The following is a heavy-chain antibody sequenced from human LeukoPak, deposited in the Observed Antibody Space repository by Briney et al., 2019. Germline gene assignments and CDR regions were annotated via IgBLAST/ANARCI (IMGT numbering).Heavy chain of an antibody. CDR3: ARAGGSYYGY. D-gene: IGHD1-26*01. J-gene: IGHJ4*02. Sequence: GASVKVSCKASGGTFSSYAISWVRQAPGQGLEWMGRIIPILGIANYAQKFQGRVTTTADKSTSTAYMELSSLRSEDTAVYYCARAGGSYYGYWGQGTLVTVSS. CDR2: IIPILGIA. V-gene: IGHV1-69*04. CDR1: GGTFSSYA.